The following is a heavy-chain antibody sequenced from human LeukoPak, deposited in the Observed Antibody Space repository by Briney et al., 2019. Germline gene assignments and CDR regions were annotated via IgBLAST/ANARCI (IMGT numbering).Heavy chain of an antibody. V-gene: IGHV3-13*01. Sequence: GGSLRLSCAASGFTFSTYDMHWVRQVSGKGLEWVSSIGTIGDTFYPGSVKGRFTISRENAKNSLYLQMNGLRAGDTAVYYCARATVIGNAPVPGYMDVWGKGTTITVSS. CDR3: ARATVIGNAPVPGYMDV. CDR2: IGTIGDT. J-gene: IGHJ6*03. D-gene: IGHD2-21*01. CDR1: GFTFSTYD.